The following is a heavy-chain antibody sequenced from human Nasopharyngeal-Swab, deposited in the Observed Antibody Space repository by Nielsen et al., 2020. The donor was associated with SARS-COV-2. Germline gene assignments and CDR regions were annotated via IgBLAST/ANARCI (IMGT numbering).Heavy chain of an antibody. CDR3: TRERGYSYGYSDY. CDR1: GFTFSGYS. V-gene: IGHV3-21*01. J-gene: IGHJ4*02. CDR2: ISSSGSYI. Sequence: GGSLRLSCAASGFTFSGYSMNWVRQAPGEGLEWVSSISSSGSYIFYADSVKGRFTISRDNSKNSLYLQMNSLRAEDTALYYCTRERGYSYGYSDYWGQGTLVTVSS. D-gene: IGHD5-18*01.